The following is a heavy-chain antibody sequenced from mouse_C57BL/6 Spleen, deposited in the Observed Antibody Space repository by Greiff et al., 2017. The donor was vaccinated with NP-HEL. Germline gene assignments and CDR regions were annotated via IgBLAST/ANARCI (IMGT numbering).Heavy chain of an antibody. J-gene: IGHJ1*03. CDR2: INPGSGGT. V-gene: IGHV1-54*01. D-gene: IGHD2-2*01. CDR1: GYAFTNYL. CDR3: ARSDYGYLWYFDV. Sequence: VQLQQSGAELVRPGTSVKVSCKASGYAFTNYLIEWVKQRPGQGLEWIGVINPGSGGTNYNEKFKGKATLTADKSSSTAYMQLSSLTSEDSAVYFCARSDYGYLWYFDVWGTGTTVTVSS.